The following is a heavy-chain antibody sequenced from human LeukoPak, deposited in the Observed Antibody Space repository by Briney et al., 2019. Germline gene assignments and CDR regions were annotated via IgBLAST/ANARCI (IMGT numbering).Heavy chain of an antibody. CDR1: GYTFTSYY. V-gene: IGHV1-46*01. J-gene: IGHJ4*02. Sequence: ASVKVSCKASGYTFTSYYMHWVRQAPGQGLEWMGIINPSGGSTSYAQKFQGRVTMTRDTSISTAYMELSRLTSDDTAVYYCTRFYCSSGDCQFDYWGQGTLLTVSS. CDR3: TRFYCSSGDCQFDY. D-gene: IGHD2-2*01. CDR2: INPSGGST.